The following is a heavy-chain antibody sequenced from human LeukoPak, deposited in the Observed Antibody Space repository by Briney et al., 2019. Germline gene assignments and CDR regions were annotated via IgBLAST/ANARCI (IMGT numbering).Heavy chain of an antibody. CDR2: IWSDGKNK. CDR1: GFTFSRHG. D-gene: IGHD3-22*01. Sequence: PGGSLRLSCEVSGFTFSRHGMHWVRQAPGKGLEWVAVIWSDGKNKYYSDSVKGRFTISRDNSKNTLYLQMNSLRAEDTAVYYCAKETSRITMIVVANHAFDIWGQGTMVTVSS. CDR3: AKETSRITMIVVANHAFDI. J-gene: IGHJ3*02. V-gene: IGHV3-33*06.